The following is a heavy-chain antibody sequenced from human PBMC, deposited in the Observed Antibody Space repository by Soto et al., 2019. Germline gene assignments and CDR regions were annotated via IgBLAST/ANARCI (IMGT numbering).Heavy chain of an antibody. CDR3: ARDYGYGGEHYWYFDL. Sequence: QVQLVQSGAEVKKPGASVKVSCKASGYTFTSYDINWVRQATGQGLEWMGWMNPNSGNTGYAQKFQGRVTMTRNTSISTAYMELSSLRSEDTAVYYCARDYGYGGEHYWYFDLWGRGTLVTVSS. V-gene: IGHV1-8*01. CDR1: GYTFTSYD. CDR2: MNPNSGNT. J-gene: IGHJ2*01. D-gene: IGHD2-21*01.